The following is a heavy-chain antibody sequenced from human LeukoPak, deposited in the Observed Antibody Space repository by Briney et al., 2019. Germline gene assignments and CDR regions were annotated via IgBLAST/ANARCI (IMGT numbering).Heavy chain of an antibody. CDR3: AKPHFDD. Sequence: PGGSLRLSCAASGFTFSSSWMHWVCQAPEKGLEWVADIKCDGSEKYYVDSVKGRLTISRDNAKNSLYLQVNSLRAEDTAVYYCAKPHFDDWGQGTLVTVSS. J-gene: IGHJ4*02. CDR2: IKCDGSEK. V-gene: IGHV3-52*01. CDR1: GFTFSSSW.